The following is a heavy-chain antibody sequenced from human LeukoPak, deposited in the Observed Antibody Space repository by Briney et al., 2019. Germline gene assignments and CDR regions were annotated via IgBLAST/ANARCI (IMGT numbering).Heavy chain of an antibody. V-gene: IGHV3-74*01. D-gene: IGHD2-8*02. Sequence: GGSLGLSCAASGFSLSGYWMHWVRQAPGMGLVWVSRMSSEGSGTTYADSVKGRFTISRDNAKNTLYLQMNSLRAEDAALYYCTRVQAGRSGLMDVWGRGTTVTVS. CDR1: GFSLSGYW. J-gene: IGHJ6*02. CDR3: TRVQAGRSGLMDV. CDR2: MSSEGSGT.